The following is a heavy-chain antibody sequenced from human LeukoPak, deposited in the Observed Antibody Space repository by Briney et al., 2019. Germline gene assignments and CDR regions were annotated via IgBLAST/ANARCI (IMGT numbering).Heavy chain of an antibody. Sequence: SETLSLTCTVSGGSISSGGYYWSWIRQPPGKGLEWIGEINHSGSTNYNPSLKSRVTISVDTSKNQFSLKLSSVTAADTAVYYCAKGRSGWYPWTWGQGTLVTVSS. CDR3: AKGRSGWYPWT. J-gene: IGHJ5*02. CDR1: GGSISSGGYY. CDR2: INHSGST. D-gene: IGHD6-19*01. V-gene: IGHV4-39*07.